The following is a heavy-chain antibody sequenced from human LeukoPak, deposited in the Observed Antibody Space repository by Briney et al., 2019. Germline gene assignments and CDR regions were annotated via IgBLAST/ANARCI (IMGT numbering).Heavy chain of an antibody. D-gene: IGHD1-26*01. Sequence: GSSLRLSCAASGFTFSSFAMHCVRQAPGKGLEWVAFISYVARDTYYGDSVKGRFTVSRDNSKDMVYLQMNSLTTADTAVYYCARSYSLPEYWGQGTLVTVSS. CDR2: ISYVARDT. V-gene: IGHV3-30*04. J-gene: IGHJ4*02. CDR1: GFTFSSFA. CDR3: ARSYSLPEY.